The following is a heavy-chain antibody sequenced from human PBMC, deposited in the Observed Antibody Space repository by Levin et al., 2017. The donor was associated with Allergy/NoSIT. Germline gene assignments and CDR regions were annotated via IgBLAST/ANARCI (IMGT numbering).Heavy chain of an antibody. D-gene: IGHD1-26*01. V-gene: IGHV4-30-2*01. CDR2: IYHSGST. J-gene: IGHJ4*02. CDR1: GGSISSGGYS. Sequence: SETLSLTCAVSGGSISSGGYSWSWIRQPPGKGLEWIGYIYHSGSTYYNPSLKSRVTISVDRSKNQFSLKLSSVTAAATAVYYCAREWDGDYFDYWGQGTLVTVSS. CDR3: AREWDGDYFDY.